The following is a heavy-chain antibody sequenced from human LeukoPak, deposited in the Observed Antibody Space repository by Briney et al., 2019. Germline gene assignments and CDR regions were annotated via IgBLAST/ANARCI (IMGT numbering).Heavy chain of an antibody. Sequence: SETLSLTCAVYGGSFSSYYWSWIRQPAGKGLEWIGRIYTSGSTNYNPSLKSRVTMSVDTSKNQFSLKLSSVTAADTAVYYCARGRYFDWLLYFDPWGQGTLVTVSS. CDR3: ARGRYFDWLLYFDP. CDR1: GGSFSSYY. J-gene: IGHJ5*02. CDR2: IYTSGST. V-gene: IGHV4-59*10. D-gene: IGHD3-9*01.